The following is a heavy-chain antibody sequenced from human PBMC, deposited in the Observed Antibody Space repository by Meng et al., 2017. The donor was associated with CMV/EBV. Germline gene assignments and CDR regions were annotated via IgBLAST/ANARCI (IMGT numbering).Heavy chain of an antibody. CDR3: ARDLRPSTSPRDL. CDR1: GYTFTSYG. Sequence: VQLAQSGAGVKKPGASVKTSCKASGYTFTSYGISWVRQSPGQGLEWMGVFSAYNGNTNYAQKLQGRVTMTTDTSTSTAYMELRSLRSDDTAVYYCARDLRPSTSPRDLWGRGTLVTVSS. CDR2: FSAYNGNT. V-gene: IGHV1-18*01. D-gene: IGHD2-2*01. J-gene: IGHJ2*01.